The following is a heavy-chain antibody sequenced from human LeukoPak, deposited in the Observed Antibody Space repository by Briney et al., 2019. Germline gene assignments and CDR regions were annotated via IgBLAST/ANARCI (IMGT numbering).Heavy chain of an antibody. Sequence: SETLSLTCTVSGGSISSYYWSWIRQPPGRGLEWIGYIYYSGSTNYNPSLKSRVTISVDTSKNQFSLKLNSVTAADTAVYYCARDPSSSSEPYYFDYWGQGTLVTVSS. V-gene: IGHV4-59*01. J-gene: IGHJ4*02. CDR3: ARDPSSSSEPYYFDY. CDR2: IYYSGST. CDR1: GGSISSYY. D-gene: IGHD6-6*01.